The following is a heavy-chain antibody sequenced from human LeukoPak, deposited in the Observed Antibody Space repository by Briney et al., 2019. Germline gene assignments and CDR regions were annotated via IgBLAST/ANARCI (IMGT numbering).Heavy chain of an antibody. CDR1: GYTFTGYY. D-gene: IGHD2-15*01. CDR3: ARERTLTSCYDY. Sequence: GASVTVSCKASGYTFTGYYMHWVRQAPGQGLEWMGWINPNSGGTNYAQKFQGRVTMTRDTSISTAYMELSRLRSDDTAVYYCARERTLTSCYDYWGQGTLVTVYS. V-gene: IGHV1-2*02. J-gene: IGHJ4*02. CDR2: INPNSGGT.